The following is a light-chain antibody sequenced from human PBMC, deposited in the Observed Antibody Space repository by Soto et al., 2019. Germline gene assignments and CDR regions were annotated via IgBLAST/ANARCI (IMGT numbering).Light chain of an antibody. V-gene: IGKV3-15*01. CDR1: RGSSSN. Sequence: IVMTQSPATLSVSPGERATLSCRASRGSSSNLAWYQQKPGQAPRLLIYDASTRATGIPARFSGSGSGTEFTLTISSLQSEDFAVYYCQQRSNWITFGQGTRLEI. J-gene: IGKJ5*01. CDR3: QQRSNWIT. CDR2: DAS.